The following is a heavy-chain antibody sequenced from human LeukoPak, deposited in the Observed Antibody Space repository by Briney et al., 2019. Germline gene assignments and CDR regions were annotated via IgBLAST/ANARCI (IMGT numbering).Heavy chain of an antibody. CDR1: GYTFTNYG. D-gene: IGHD2-2*01. Sequence: ASVKVSCKASGYTFTNYGISWVRQAPGQGLEWMGWISAYNGNTNYAQKLQGRVTMTTVTSTSTAYMELRSLRSDDTAVYYCARENVVVPAAIKAFDIWGQGTMVTVSS. J-gene: IGHJ3*02. V-gene: IGHV1-18*01. CDR2: ISAYNGNT. CDR3: ARENVVVPAAIKAFDI.